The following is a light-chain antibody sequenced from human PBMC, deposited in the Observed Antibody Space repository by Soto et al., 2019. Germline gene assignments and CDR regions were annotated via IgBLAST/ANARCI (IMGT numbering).Light chain of an antibody. V-gene: IGLV2-23*02. CDR3: CSFEASNNVL. Sequence: QSALTQPASVSGSPGQSITISCTGTSSNVGNYNLVSWYQHHPGKAPKLIIYEVSKRPSGVSNRFSGSKSGNTASLTISGLQAEDEADYYCCSFEASNNVLFGGGTKLTVL. J-gene: IGLJ2*01. CDR2: EVS. CDR1: SSNVGNYNL.